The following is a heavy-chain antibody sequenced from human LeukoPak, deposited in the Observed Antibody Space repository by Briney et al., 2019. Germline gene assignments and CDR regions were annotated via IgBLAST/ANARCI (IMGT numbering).Heavy chain of an antibody. CDR3: AKGYDILTGLIDY. CDR2: IYSGGST. J-gene: IGHJ4*02. CDR1: GFTVSSNY. D-gene: IGHD3-9*01. Sequence: GGSLRPSCAASGFTVSSNYMSWVRQAPGKGLEWVSVIYSGGSTYYADSVKGRFTISRDNSKNTLYLQMNSLRAEDTAVYYCAKGYDILTGLIDYWGQGTLVTVSS. V-gene: IGHV3-66*01.